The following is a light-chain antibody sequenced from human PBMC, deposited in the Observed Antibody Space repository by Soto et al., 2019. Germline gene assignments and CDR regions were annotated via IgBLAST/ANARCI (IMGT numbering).Light chain of an antibody. J-gene: IGKJ2*01. Sequence: EIVLTQSPGTLSLSPGERATLSCMASQTLTTRFLAWYQQKPGQAPRLLIYGASSRATGIPDRFSGSGSGTEYTLTISRLEPEDFATYYCLQDYNSPYTFGQGTKLEIK. CDR1: QTLTTRF. V-gene: IGKV3-20*01. CDR2: GAS. CDR3: LQDYNSPYT.